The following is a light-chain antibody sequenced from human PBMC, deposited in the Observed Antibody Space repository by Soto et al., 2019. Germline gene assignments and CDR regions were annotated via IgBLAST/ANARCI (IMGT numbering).Light chain of an antibody. CDR1: QSVSSS. CDR2: AAS. CDR3: QHYGSSRWT. Sequence: EILFSQSADTPSFFPRGKASLSSRASQSVSSSLAWYQQKPGQAPRLLISAASARVTGTPDRFSGGGTGTDFTLTISRLEPEDFAVYYCQHYGSSRWTFGQGTKVDIK. J-gene: IGKJ1*01. V-gene: IGKV3-20*01.